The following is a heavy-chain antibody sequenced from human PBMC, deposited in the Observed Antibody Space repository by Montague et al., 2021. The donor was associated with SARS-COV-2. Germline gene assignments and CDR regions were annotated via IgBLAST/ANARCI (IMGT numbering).Heavy chain of an antibody. CDR2: IYYSGST. J-gene: IGHJ5*02. Sequence: SETLSLTCTVSGGSISSSSYYWGWIRQPPGKGLEWIGSIYYSGSTNYNPSLKSRVTISVDTSKNQFSLKLSSVTAADTAVYYCARLEAGDCSGGSCYSSWFDPWGQGTLVTVSS. D-gene: IGHD2-15*01. CDR3: ARLEAGDCSGGSCYSSWFDP. V-gene: IGHV4-39*07. CDR1: GGSISSSSYY.